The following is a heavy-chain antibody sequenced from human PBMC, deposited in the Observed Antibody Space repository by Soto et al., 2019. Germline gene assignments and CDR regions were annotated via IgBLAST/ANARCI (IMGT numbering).Heavy chain of an antibody. CDR2: IYPGDSDT. Sequence: GESLKISIKGSGYSFTSYWIGWVRQMPGKGLEWMGIIYPGDSDTKYSPSFQGQVTISADKSIRTAYLQWSSLKASDTAMYYCARHGKRSSSSYYYGMDVWGQGTTVTVSS. CDR3: ARHGKRSSSSYYYGMDV. CDR1: GYSFTSYW. V-gene: IGHV5-51*01. J-gene: IGHJ6*02. D-gene: IGHD6-6*01.